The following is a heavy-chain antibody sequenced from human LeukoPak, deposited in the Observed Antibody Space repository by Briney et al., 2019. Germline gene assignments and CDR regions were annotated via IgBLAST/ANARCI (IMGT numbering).Heavy chain of an antibody. D-gene: IGHD6-6*01. CDR1: GFTFSSYW. CDR3: AKVGPGLLQARSLDY. V-gene: IGHV3-74*01. CDR2: INSDGSST. Sequence: GGSLRLSCAASGFTFSSYWMHWVRQAPGKGLVWVSRINSDGSSTSYADSVKGRFTISRDNAKNTLYLQMNSLRAEDTAVYYCAKVGPGLLQARSLDYWGQGTLVTVSS. J-gene: IGHJ4*02.